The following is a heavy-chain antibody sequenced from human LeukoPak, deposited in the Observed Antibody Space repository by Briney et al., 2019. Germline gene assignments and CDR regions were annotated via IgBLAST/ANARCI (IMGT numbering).Heavy chain of an antibody. CDR3: ARETMLAGFASGLGLNY. CDR1: GASISSWY. CDR2: IHGSGNT. D-gene: IGHD6-19*01. Sequence: PSETLSLTCTVSGASISSWYWSWIRQPPGKGLEWIGNIHGSGNTNYNPSLKSRLSMSLDTSRNQFSLNLTSVTAADTATYYCARETMLAGFASGLGLNYWGQGILVIVSS. V-gene: IGHV4-59*01. J-gene: IGHJ4*02.